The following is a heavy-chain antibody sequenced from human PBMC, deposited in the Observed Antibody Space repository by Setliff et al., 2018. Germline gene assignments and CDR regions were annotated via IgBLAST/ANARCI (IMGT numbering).Heavy chain of an antibody. CDR1: GFNLSPYG. Sequence: PGGSLRLSCAASGFNLSPYGIHWVRQAPGKGLGWVAVIWYDGSHKFYADSVEGRFTVSRDNSENTLYLQMNSLGVEDTAVYYCAKASDSSGYYAFDIWGQGTMVTVSS. V-gene: IGHV3-33*06. J-gene: IGHJ3*02. CDR3: AKASDSSGYYAFDI. CDR2: IWYDGSHK. D-gene: IGHD3-22*01.